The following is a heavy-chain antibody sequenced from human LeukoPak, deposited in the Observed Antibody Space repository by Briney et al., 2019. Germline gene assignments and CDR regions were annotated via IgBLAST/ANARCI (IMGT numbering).Heavy chain of an antibody. J-gene: IGHJ3*02. Sequence: SETLSLTCIVSDYSISSGYYGGWIRQPPGKGLEWIGSIYRSGTTYYNPSLKSRVTISVDTSKNQFSLKLSSVTAADTAVYYCARPGRTWDIVVVPAERKVAFDIWGQGTMVTVSS. D-gene: IGHD2-2*01. CDR1: DYSISSGYY. CDR3: ARPGRTWDIVVVPAERKVAFDI. V-gene: IGHV4-38-2*02. CDR2: IYRSGTT.